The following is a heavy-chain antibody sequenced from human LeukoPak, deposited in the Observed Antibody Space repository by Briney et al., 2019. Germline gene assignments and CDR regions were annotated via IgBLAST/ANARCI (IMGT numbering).Heavy chain of an antibody. CDR3: ASSQPIYDSSGYYTLGPSLVNYGMDV. J-gene: IGHJ6*02. CDR1: GFTLSSYS. Sequence: PGGSLRLSCAASGFTLSSYSMNWVRQAPGKGLEWVSSISSSSSYIYYADSVKGRFTISRDNAKNSLHLQMNSLRAEDTAVYYCASSQPIYDSSGYYTLGPSLVNYGMDVWGQGTTVTVSS. D-gene: IGHD3-22*01. CDR2: ISSSSSYI. V-gene: IGHV3-21*01.